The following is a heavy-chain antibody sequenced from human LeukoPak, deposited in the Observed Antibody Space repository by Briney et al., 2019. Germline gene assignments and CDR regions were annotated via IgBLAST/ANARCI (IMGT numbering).Heavy chain of an antibody. CDR1: GYTFTDYY. CDR2: INPNSGGT. Sequence: APVKVSCKASGYTFTDYYMHWVRQAPGQGLEWMGWINPNSGGTNYAQKFQGRVTMTRDTSISTAYMELSRLRSDDTAVYYCARQVDGTAYFDYWGQGTLVTVSS. CDR3: ARQVDGTAYFDY. V-gene: IGHV1-2*02. D-gene: IGHD3-10*01. J-gene: IGHJ4*02.